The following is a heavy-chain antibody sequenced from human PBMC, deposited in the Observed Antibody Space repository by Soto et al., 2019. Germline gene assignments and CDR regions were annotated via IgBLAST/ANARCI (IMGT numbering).Heavy chain of an antibody. D-gene: IGHD1-26*01. V-gene: IGHV4-59*01. J-gene: IGHJ4*02. Sequence: SETLSLTCTVSGGSISSYYWSWIRQPPGKGLEWIGYIYYSGSTNYNPSLKSRVTISVDTSKNQFSLKLSSVTAADTAVYYCARAKWELPVPFDDWGPGTLVTVSS. CDR1: GGSISSYY. CDR2: IYYSGST. CDR3: ARAKWELPVPFDD.